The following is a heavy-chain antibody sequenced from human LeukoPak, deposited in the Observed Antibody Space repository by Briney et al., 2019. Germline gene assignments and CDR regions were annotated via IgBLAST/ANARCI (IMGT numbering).Heavy chain of an antibody. CDR2: ISSSSSYI. V-gene: IGHV3-21*04. Sequence: PGGSLRLSCAASGFTFSSYSMSWVRQAPGKGLEWVSSISSSSSYIYYADSVKGRFTISRDNSKNTLFLQMNSLRAEDTAVYYCAKVGVLSGYSYGLLYWGQGTLVTVSS. CDR3: AKVGVLSGYSYGLLY. J-gene: IGHJ4*02. D-gene: IGHD5-18*01. CDR1: GFTFSSYS.